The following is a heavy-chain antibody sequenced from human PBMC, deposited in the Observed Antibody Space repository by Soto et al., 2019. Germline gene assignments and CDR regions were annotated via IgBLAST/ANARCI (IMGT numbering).Heavy chain of an antibody. CDR2: IYPGDSVT. D-gene: IGHD2-8*01. J-gene: IGHJ6*02. V-gene: IGHV5-51*01. CDR3: ARRQAYCTNGVCYTPFYGMDV. Sequence: GESLKISWKGSGYSFTSYWIGWVRQIPGKGLEWMEIIYPGDSVTRYRPSSQGQVTIAADKWISTAYLRWSSLKASETAMYYFARRQAYCTNGVCYTPFYGMDVWGQGSTVTVSS. CDR1: GYSFTSYW.